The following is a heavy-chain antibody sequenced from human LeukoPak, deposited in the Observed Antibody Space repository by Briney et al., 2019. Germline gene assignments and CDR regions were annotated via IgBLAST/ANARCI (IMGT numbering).Heavy chain of an antibody. CDR1: GFTFSSYS. D-gene: IGHD3-22*01. V-gene: IGHV3-23*01. CDR3: AKDCYDSSGYCLEDY. Sequence: PGGSLRLSCAASGFTFSSYSMNWVRQAPGKGLEWVSAISGSGGSTYYADSVKGRFTISRDDSKNTLYLQMNSLRAEDTAVYYCAKDCYDSSGYCLEDYWGQGTLVTVSS. CDR2: ISGSGGST. J-gene: IGHJ4*02.